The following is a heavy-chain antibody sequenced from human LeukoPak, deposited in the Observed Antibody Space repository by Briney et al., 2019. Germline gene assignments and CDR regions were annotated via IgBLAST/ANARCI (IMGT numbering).Heavy chain of an antibody. Sequence: SSESLSLTCAVYGGSFSGYYWSWIRQPPGKGLEWIGEINHSGSTNYNTSLKSRVTISVDTSKNQFSLKLSSVTAADTAVYYCARIQAVAGSTDAFDIWGQGTMVTVSS. CDR1: GGSFSGYY. D-gene: IGHD6-19*01. CDR2: INHSGST. CDR3: ARIQAVAGSTDAFDI. V-gene: IGHV4-34*01. J-gene: IGHJ3*02.